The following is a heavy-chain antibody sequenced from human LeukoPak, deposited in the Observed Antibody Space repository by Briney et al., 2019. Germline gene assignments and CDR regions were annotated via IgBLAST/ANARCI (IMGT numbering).Heavy chain of an antibody. CDR2: INRSGST. V-gene: IGHV4-34*01. CDR1: GGSFSGHY. Sequence: PSETLSLTCAVYGGSFSGHYWSWIRQPPGKGLEWIGEINRSGSTNYNPSLKSRVTISVDTSKNQFSLKLSSVTAADTAVYYCARGSHNSSGYYFDYWGQGTLVTVSS. D-gene: IGHD3-22*01. CDR3: ARGSHNSSGYYFDY. J-gene: IGHJ4*02.